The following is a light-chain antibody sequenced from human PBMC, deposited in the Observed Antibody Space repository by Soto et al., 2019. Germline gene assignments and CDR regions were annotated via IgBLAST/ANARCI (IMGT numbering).Light chain of an antibody. J-gene: IGKJ3*01. Sequence: EIELTQSPATLSLTPGERATLSCRASQSVSSYLAWYQQKPGQAPRLLIYDASNRATGIPARFSGSGSGTDFTLTISSLEPEDFAVYYCQQRSNWPPGVFGPGTKVDIK. CDR3: QQRSNWPPGV. CDR2: DAS. V-gene: IGKV3-11*01. CDR1: QSVSSY.